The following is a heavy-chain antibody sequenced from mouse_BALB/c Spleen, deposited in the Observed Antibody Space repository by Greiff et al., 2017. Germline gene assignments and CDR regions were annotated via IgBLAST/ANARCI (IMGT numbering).Heavy chain of an antibody. CDR3: TRDDYGSSDY. D-gene: IGHD1-1*01. Sequence: DVMLVESGGGLVKPGGSLKLSCAASGFTFSSYTMSWVRQTPEKRLEWVATISSGGSYTYYPDSVKGRFTISRDNAKNTLYLQMSSLKSEDTAMYYCTRDDYGSSDYWGQGTTLTVSS. CDR1: GFTFSSYT. V-gene: IGHV5-6-4*01. J-gene: IGHJ2*01. CDR2: ISSGGSYT.